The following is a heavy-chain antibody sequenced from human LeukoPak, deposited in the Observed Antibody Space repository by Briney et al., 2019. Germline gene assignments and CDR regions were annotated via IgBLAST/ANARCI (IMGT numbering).Heavy chain of an antibody. CDR1: GFPFSNHA. J-gene: IGHJ5*02. CDR2: ISNGKT. D-gene: IGHD2-21*02. Sequence: GGSLRLCCAASGFPFSNHAMSWVRQPPGKGLQWVSAISNGKTYYAASVRGRFTISRDDSTNMVYLQMYSRRVDDTARYYCGRGAGYCAGVCIKSNWFDPWGQGTLVTVSS. CDR3: GRGAGYCAGVCIKSNWFDP. V-gene: IGHV3-23*01.